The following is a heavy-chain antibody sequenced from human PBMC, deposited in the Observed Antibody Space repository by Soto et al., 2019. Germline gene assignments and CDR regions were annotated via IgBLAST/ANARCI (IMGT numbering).Heavy chain of an antibody. CDR2: IYYSGST. D-gene: IGHD6-13*01. CDR3: ARLREQLYFDY. V-gene: IGHV4-59*08. J-gene: IGHJ4*02. CDR1: GGSISSYY. Sequence: SETLSLTCTVSGGSISSYYWSWIRQPPGKGLEWIGHIYYSGSTNYNPSLKSRVTISVDPSKNQFSLKLSSATAADTAVYYCARLREQLYFDYWGQGTLVTVSS.